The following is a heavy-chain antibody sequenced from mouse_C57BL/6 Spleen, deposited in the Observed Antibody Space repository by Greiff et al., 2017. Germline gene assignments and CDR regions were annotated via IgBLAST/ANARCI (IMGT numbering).Heavy chain of an antibody. V-gene: IGHV1-80*01. CDR2: IYPGDGDT. CDR3: ARRPHYYVSSSYYFDY. Sequence: QVQLQQSGAELVKPGASVKISCKASGYAFSSYWMNWVKQRPGKGLEWIGQIYPGDGDTNYNGKFKGKATLTADKSSSTAYLQLSSLTSEDSAVYFFARRPHYYVSSSYYFDYWGQGTTLTVSS. CDR1: GYAFSSYW. D-gene: IGHD1-1*01. J-gene: IGHJ2*01.